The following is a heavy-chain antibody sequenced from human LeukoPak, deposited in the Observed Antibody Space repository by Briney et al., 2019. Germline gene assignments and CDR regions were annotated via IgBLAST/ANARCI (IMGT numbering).Heavy chain of an antibody. D-gene: IGHD6-13*01. V-gene: IGHV3-30*18. CDR2: ISYDGSNK. Sequence: PGGSLRLSCAASGFTFSSYGMHWVRQAPGKGLEWVAVISYDGSNKYYADSVKGRFTISRDNSKNTLYLQMNSLRAEDTAVYYCAKDRRQQLGLRGEKYFQHWGQGTLVTVSS. J-gene: IGHJ1*01. CDR1: GFTFSSYG. CDR3: AKDRRQQLGLRGEKYFQH.